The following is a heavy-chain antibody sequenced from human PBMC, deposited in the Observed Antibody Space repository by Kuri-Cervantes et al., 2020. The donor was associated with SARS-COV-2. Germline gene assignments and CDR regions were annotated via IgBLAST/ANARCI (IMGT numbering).Heavy chain of an antibody. CDR3: VKDYYGAKT. CDR1: GGSFSGYY. Sequence: SETLSLTCAVYGGSFSGYYWSWIRQPPGKGLEWIGEINHSGSTNYNPSLKSRVTISVDTSKNQFSLKLSSVTAADTAVYYCVKDYYGAKTWGQGTLVTVSS. J-gene: IGHJ4*02. V-gene: IGHV4-34*01. CDR2: INHSGST. D-gene: IGHD4/OR15-4a*01.